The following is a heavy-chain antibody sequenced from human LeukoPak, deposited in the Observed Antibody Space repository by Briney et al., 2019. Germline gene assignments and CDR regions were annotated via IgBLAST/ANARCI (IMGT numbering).Heavy chain of an antibody. D-gene: IGHD3-10*01. V-gene: IGHV3-23*01. J-gene: IGHJ4*02. CDR1: GFTFSNYA. CDR3: AKDFGRDSGFFDF. CDR2: ITDSGSST. Sequence: GSPRLSCVASGFTFSNYAMNWVRQVLGKGLEWVSRITDSGSSTYYADSVKGRFTISRDNSKNTLYLQMTSLRAEDTAIYYCAKDFGRDSGFFDFWGQGAPVTVSS.